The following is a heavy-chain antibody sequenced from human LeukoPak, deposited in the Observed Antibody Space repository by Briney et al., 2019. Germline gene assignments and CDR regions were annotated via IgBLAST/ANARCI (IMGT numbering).Heavy chain of an antibody. CDR3: ARASGYSSSWLIY. CDR2: INHSGST. Sequence: SETLSLTCAVYGGSFSGYYWSWIRQPPGKGLEWIGEINHSGSTNHNPSLKSRVTISVDTSKNQFSLKLSSVTAADTAVYYCARASGYSSSWLIYWGQGTLVTVSS. V-gene: IGHV4-34*01. D-gene: IGHD6-13*01. J-gene: IGHJ4*02. CDR1: GGSFSGYY.